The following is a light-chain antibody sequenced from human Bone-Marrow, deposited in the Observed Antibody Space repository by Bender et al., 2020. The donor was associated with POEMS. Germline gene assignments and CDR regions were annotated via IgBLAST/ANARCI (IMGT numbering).Light chain of an antibody. J-gene: IGLJ3*02. V-gene: IGLV3-21*02. CDR3: QVWDSSLSVWV. CDR2: EDS. Sequence: ASITCGGDNIGSNSVHWYQQKPGQAPVLVVYEDSERPSGIPERISGSNSGNTATLTISRVEAGDEADYYCQVWDSSLSVWVFGGGTKLTVL. CDR1: NIGSNS.